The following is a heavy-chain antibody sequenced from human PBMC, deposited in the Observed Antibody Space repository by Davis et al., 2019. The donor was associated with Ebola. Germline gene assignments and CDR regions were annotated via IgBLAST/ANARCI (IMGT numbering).Heavy chain of an antibody. V-gene: IGHV1-2*06. D-gene: IGHD3-22*01. CDR3: ARAEYYYDSSGYYSFDY. J-gene: IGHJ4*02. CDR2: INPNSGGT. Sequence: ASAKVSCKASGYTFTGYYMHWVRQAPGQGLEWMGRINPNSGGTNYAQKFQGRVTMTRDTSISTVYMELSRLRSDDTAVYHCARAEYYYDSSGYYSFDYWGQGTLVTVSS. CDR1: GYTFTGYY.